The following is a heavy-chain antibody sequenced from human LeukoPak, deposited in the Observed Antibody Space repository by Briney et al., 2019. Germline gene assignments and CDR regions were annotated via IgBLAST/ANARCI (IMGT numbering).Heavy chain of an antibody. D-gene: IGHD4-17*01. Sequence: PGGSLRLSRAASGFSFSTSWMSWVRQAPGKGLEWVANIKGDGSEKQYVDSVMGRFTVSRDNAKNSLYLQMNILRGDDTAVYYCAKYSGAYAIENWGQGTLVTVSS. CDR1: GFSFSTSW. V-gene: IGHV3-7*02. CDR2: IKGDGSEK. J-gene: IGHJ4*02. CDR3: AKYSGAYAIEN.